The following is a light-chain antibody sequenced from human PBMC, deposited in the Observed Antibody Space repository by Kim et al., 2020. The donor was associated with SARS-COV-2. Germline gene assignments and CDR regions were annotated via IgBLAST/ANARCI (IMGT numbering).Light chain of an antibody. J-gene: IGLJ3*02. V-gene: IGLV3-19*01. CDR1: SLRSYY. Sequence: ALGLTVRITCQGDSLRSYYASWYQQKPGQAPVLVIYGKNNRPSGIPDRFSGSSSGNTASLTSTGAQAEDEADYYFNSRDSSGNLLVFGGGTQLTVL. CDR3: NSRDSSGNLLV. CDR2: GKN.